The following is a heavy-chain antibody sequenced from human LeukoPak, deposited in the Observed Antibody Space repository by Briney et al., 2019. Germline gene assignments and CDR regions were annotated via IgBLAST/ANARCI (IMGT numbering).Heavy chain of an antibody. CDR2: ISAYNGNT. CDR3: ARGSGYDEEAFDY. J-gene: IGHJ4*02. V-gene: IGHV1-18*04. CDR1: GYTFTGYY. Sequence: ASVKVSCKASGYTFTGYYMHWVRLAPGQGLEWMGWISAYNGNTNYAQKLQGRVTMTTDTSTSTAYMELRSLRSDDTAVYYCARGSGYDEEAFDYWGQGTLVTVSS. D-gene: IGHD5-12*01.